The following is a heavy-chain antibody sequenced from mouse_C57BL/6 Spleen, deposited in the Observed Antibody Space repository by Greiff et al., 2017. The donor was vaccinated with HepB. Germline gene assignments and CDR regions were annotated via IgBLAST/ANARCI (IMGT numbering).Heavy chain of an antibody. V-gene: IGHV1-50*01. CDR2: IDPSDSYT. Sequence: VQLQQPGAELVKPGASVKLSCKASGYTFTSYWMQWVKQRPGQGLEWIGEIDPSDSYTNYNQKLKGKATLTVDTSSSTAYMQLSSLTSEDSAVYYCSPYYYGSSPYAMDYWGQGTSVTVSS. CDR3: SPYYYGSSPYAMDY. J-gene: IGHJ4*01. D-gene: IGHD1-1*01. CDR1: GYTFTSYW.